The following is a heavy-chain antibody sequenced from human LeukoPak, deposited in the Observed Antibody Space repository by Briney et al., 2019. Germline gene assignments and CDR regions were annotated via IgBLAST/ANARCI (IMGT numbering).Heavy chain of an antibody. CDR2: IAGSGRNT. CDR3: AKEGGYDGVDW. J-gene: IGHJ4*02. V-gene: IGHV3-23*01. CDR1: GITFGIYT. Sequence: GGSLSLSCAASGITFGIYTMSWVRQAPGKGMEWVSAIAGSGRNTYYADSVKGRFTISRDNSKNTLYLQMNSLRAEDTAVYHCAKEGGYDGVDWWGQGTLVTVSS. D-gene: IGHD5-12*01.